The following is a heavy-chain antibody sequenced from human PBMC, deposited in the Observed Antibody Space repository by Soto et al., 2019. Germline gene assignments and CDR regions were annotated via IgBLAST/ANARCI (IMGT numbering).Heavy chain of an antibody. Sequence: QVQLQESGPGLVKPSQTLSLTCTVSGDSIRSDGYYWSWIRQHPGKGLEWIGYIYHSGNTYYNPSLKSRVTISADTSKNQVSLKVSSVTAADTAVYYCAREAAVEGMDVWGQGTTVTVS. J-gene: IGHJ6*02. CDR2: IYHSGNT. D-gene: IGHD2-15*01. V-gene: IGHV4-31*03. CDR1: GDSIRSDGYY. CDR3: AREAAVEGMDV.